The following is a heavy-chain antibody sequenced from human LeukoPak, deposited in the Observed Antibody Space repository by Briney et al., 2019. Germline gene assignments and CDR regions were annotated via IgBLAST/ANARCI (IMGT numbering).Heavy chain of an antibody. Sequence: PSETLSLTCTVSGGPISSYYWSWIRQPPGKGLEWIGYIYYSGSTNYNPSLKSRVTISVDTSKNQFSLKLSSVTAADTAVYYCASRGIFSSSWYFDYWGQGTLVTVSS. CDR1: GGPISSYY. CDR2: IYYSGST. V-gene: IGHV4-59*01. CDR3: ASRGIFSSSWYFDY. J-gene: IGHJ4*02. D-gene: IGHD6-13*01.